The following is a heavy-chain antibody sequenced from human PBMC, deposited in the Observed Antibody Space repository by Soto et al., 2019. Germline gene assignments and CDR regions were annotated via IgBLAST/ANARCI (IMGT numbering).Heavy chain of an antibody. CDR3: AIFTPIDY. Sequence: QVPLVESGGGVVQPGRSLRLSCVASGFTFSSYAMHWVRQTPDTGLEWVAVISYDGSTKNYAESVKGRYTNAVDNSQHTLYLEIHTLRTEDTAVFNFAIFTPIDYWGQGTLVTGSS. D-gene: IGHD2-15*01. CDR2: ISYDGSTK. J-gene: IGHJ4*02. V-gene: IGHV3-30-3*01. CDR1: GFTFSSYA.